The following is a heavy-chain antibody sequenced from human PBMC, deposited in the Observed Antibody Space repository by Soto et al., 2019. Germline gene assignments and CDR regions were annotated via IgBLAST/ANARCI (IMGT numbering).Heavy chain of an antibody. D-gene: IGHD3-10*01. Sequence: QVQLVESGGGEVQPGRSLRLSCAASGFTFSSYGMHWVRQAPGKGLEWVAVIWYDGSNKYYADSVKGRFTISRDNSKNTLYLQMNSLRAEDTAVYYCARDGYYYGSGSYEHYYYYMDVWGKGTTVTVSS. CDR3: ARDGYYYGSGSYEHYYYYMDV. CDR2: IWYDGSNK. CDR1: GFTFSSYG. V-gene: IGHV3-33*01. J-gene: IGHJ6*03.